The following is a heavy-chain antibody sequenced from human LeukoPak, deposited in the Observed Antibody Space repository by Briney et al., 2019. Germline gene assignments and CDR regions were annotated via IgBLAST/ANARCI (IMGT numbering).Heavy chain of an antibody. Sequence: GGSLRLSCAVSGFTFSSYATGWVRQAPGKGLGWVSGISGSGGSTSYADSVKGRFTISRDNSKNTMYLQMNSLRAEDTAVYYCAKAYSSGQPPTPNDYWGQGTLVTVSS. CDR3: AKAYSSGQPPTPNDY. CDR1: GFTFSSYA. J-gene: IGHJ4*02. V-gene: IGHV3-23*01. D-gene: IGHD6-19*01. CDR2: ISGSGGST.